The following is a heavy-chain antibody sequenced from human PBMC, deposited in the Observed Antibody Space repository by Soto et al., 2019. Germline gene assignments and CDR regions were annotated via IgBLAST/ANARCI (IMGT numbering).Heavy chain of an antibody. V-gene: IGHV4-34*01. CDR3: ARFLHTQNWFDP. Sequence: SETLSLTCAVYGGSFSGYYWSWIRQPPGKGLEWIGEINHSGSTNYNPSLKSRVTISVDTSKNQFSLKLSSVTAADTAVYYCARFLHTQNWFDPWGQGTLVTVS. J-gene: IGHJ5*02. D-gene: IGHD2-2*02. CDR1: GGSFSGYY. CDR2: INHSGST.